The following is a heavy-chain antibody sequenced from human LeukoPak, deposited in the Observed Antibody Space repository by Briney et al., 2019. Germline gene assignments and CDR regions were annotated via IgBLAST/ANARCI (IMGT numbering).Heavy chain of an antibody. CDR1: GLTFSKAW. CDR3: TTTGNYGSGSYYRSDYYGMDV. CDR2: IKSKTDGGTV. Sequence: GGSLRLSCAASGLTFSKAWMSWVRQAPGKGLAWVGRIKSKTDGGTVDYTAPVKGRFTISRDDSQNTLYLHMNSLKTEDTAVYYCTTTGNYGSGSYYRSDYYGMDVWGQGTTVTVSS. D-gene: IGHD3-10*01. J-gene: IGHJ6*02. V-gene: IGHV3-15*01.